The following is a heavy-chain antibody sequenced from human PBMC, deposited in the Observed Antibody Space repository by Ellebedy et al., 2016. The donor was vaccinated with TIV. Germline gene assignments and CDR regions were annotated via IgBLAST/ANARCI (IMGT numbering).Heavy chain of an antibody. D-gene: IGHD3-10*01. CDR3: ARGRFGEAYFDY. CDR2: INPNSGGP. J-gene: IGHJ4*02. V-gene: IGHV1-2*02. CDR1: GYTFTGYP. Sequence: AASVKVSCKASGYTFTGYPMHWVRQAPGQGPAWMGWINPNSGGPNYAQKFQGRVTMTRDTSTSTAYMELTRLRSDDSAVYYCARGRFGEAYFDYWGQGTLVTVS.